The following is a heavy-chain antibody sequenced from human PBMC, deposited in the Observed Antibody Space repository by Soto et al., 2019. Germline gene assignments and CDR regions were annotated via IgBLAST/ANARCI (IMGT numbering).Heavy chain of an antibody. J-gene: IGHJ4*02. CDR3: ARSPPSSYYGGSGTFDY. Sequence: QLQLQESGPGLVRPSGTLSLTCAVSGGFTSTNNWWSWVRQPPGKGLEWIGDDYRSGSTEYNPSLKSRVSISVDKSKNQISLKLTSATAADTAVYYCARSPPSSYYGGSGTFDYWGQGTLVTVSS. D-gene: IGHD3-10*01. CDR2: DYRSGST. V-gene: IGHV4-4*02. CDR1: GGFTSTNNW.